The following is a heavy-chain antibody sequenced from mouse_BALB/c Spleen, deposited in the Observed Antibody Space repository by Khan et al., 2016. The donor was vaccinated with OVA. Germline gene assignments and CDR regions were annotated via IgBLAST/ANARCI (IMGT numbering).Heavy chain of an antibody. CDR1: GYTFTDYY. J-gene: IGHJ3*01. CDR2: ISPGSGDT. Sequence: QVQLKQSGAELARPGASVKLSCKASGYTFTDYYINWVKQRTGQGLAWIGEISPGSGDTYYNEKFKGKATLTADKSSSTAYMQLSSLTSEASAVYCCARRNYFGYTFAYWGQGTLVTVSA. V-gene: IGHV1-77*01. CDR3: ARRNYFGYTFAY. D-gene: IGHD1-2*01.